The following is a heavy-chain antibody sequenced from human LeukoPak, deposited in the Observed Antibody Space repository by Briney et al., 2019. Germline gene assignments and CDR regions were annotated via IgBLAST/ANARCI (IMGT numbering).Heavy chain of an antibody. V-gene: IGHV4-31*03. CDR3: ARVGTGTTADFDY. Sequence: PSQTLSLTCTVSGGSISSGGYYWSWIRQHPGKGLEWIGYIYYSGSTYYNPSLKSRVTISVDTSKNQFSLKLSSVTAADTAAYYCARVGTGTTADFDYWGQGTLVTVSS. CDR1: GGSISSGGYY. J-gene: IGHJ4*02. CDR2: IYYSGST. D-gene: IGHD1-1*01.